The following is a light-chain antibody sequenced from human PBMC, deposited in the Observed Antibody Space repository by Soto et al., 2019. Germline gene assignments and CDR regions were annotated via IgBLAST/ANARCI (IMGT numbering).Light chain of an antibody. Sequence: SYELIQPPSVSVSPGQTARITCSGDALPKQYAYWYQQKPGQAPVLVIYKDSERPSGIPERFSGSSSGTTVTLTISGVQAEDEADYYCQSADSSGTYPVFGGGTKLTVL. CDR1: ALPKQY. J-gene: IGLJ3*02. CDR2: KDS. V-gene: IGLV3-25*03. CDR3: QSADSSGTYPV.